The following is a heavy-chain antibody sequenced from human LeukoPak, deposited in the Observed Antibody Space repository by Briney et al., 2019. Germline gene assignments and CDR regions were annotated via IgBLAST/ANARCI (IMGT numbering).Heavy chain of an antibody. CDR1: GYTFTGYY. Sequence: ASVKVSCKASGYTFTGYYMHWVRQAPGQGLEWMGWINPNSGGTNYAQKFQGRVTMTRDTSISTAYMELSRLRSDDTAVYYCARGHNSKIPYYYYYGMDVWGQGTTVTVS. J-gene: IGHJ6*02. D-gene: IGHD1-1*01. CDR2: INPNSGGT. V-gene: IGHV1-2*02. CDR3: ARGHNSKIPYYYYYGMDV.